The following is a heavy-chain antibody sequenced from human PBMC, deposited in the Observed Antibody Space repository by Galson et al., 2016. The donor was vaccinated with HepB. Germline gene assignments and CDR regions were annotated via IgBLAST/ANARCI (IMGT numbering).Heavy chain of an antibody. CDR1: GYIFTNYW. D-gene: IGHD6-13*01. CDR3: ARLGDSTKWGMDV. V-gene: IGHV5-51*01. CDR2: IYPGDSAT. J-gene: IGHJ6*02. Sequence: QSGAEVKKPGESLKISCKGSGYIFTNYWIGWVRQMPGKGLEWLGIIYPGDSATRYSPAFQGQVNISVDKTISTAYLQWSSLKAADTAMYYCARLGDSTKWGMDVWGQGTTVTVSS.